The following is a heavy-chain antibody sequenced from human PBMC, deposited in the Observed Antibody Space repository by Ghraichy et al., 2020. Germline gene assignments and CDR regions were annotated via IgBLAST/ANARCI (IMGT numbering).Heavy chain of an antibody. Sequence: GESLNISCAASGFTFSSYAMSWVRQAPGKGLEWVSAISGSGGSTYYADSVKGRFTISRDNSKNTLYLQMNSLRAEDTAVYYCSAIYGSGSYYEADYWSQGTLVTVSS. D-gene: IGHD3-10*01. J-gene: IGHJ4*02. V-gene: IGHV3-23*01. CDR2: ISGSGGST. CDR3: SAIYGSGSYYEADY. CDR1: GFTFSSYA.